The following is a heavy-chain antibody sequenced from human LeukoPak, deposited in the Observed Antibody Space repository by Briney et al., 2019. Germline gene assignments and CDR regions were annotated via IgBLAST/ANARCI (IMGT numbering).Heavy chain of an antibody. V-gene: IGHV1-2*02. CDR2: NNPNSGGT. CDR3: ARVSKYSIPNY. D-gene: IGHD6-6*01. CDR1: GYTFTGYY. J-gene: IGHJ4*02. Sequence: ASVTVSFMASGYTFTGYYMHWVRQAPGQGREGMGWNNPNSGGTNYAQKSQGRGTMTRDTSISTAYMELSRLRSDDTAVDYCARVSKYSIPNYWGQGTLVTDSS.